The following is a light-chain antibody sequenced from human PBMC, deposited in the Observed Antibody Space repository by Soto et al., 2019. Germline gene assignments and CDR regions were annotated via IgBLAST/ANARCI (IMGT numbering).Light chain of an antibody. J-gene: IGLJ2*01. CDR1: NSNIGAGYD. CDR3: QSYDSSLSGSV. CDR2: GNN. V-gene: IGLV1-40*01. Sequence: QSVLTQPPSVSGAPGQRVSISCTGTNSNIGAGYDVHWYQQLPGTAPKLLIFGNNNRPSGVPDRFSGSKSGTSASLAITGLQAEDEADYYSQSYDSSLSGSVFGGGTKLTVL.